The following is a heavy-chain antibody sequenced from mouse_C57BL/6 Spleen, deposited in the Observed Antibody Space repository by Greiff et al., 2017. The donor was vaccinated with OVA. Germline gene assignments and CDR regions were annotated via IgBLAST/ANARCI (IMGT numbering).Heavy chain of an antibody. J-gene: IGHJ2*01. Sequence: VKLVESGAELVRPGASVTLSCKASGYTFTDYEMHWVKQTPVHGLEWIGAIDPETGGTAYNQKFKGKAILTADKSSSTAYMELRSLTSEDSAVYYCTRRDFLDYWGQGTTLTVSS. V-gene: IGHV1-15*01. CDR2: IDPETGGT. CDR3: TRRDFLDY. CDR1: GYTFTDYE.